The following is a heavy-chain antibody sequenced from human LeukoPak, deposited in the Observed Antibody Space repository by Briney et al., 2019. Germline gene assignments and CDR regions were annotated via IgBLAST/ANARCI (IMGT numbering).Heavy chain of an antibody. V-gene: IGHV4-34*01. Sequence: SETPSLTCAVYGGSFSGYYWSWIRQPPGKGLEWIGEINHSGSTNYNPSLKSRVTISVDTSKNQFSLKLSSVTAADTAVYYCARGTDYGDSYYIWGQGTLVTVSS. D-gene: IGHD4-17*01. CDR3: ARGTDYGDSYYI. CDR2: INHSGST. J-gene: IGHJ3*02. CDR1: GGSFSGYY.